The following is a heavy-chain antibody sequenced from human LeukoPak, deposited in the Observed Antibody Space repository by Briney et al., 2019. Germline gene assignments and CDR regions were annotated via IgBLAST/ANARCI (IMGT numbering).Heavy chain of an antibody. D-gene: IGHD6-13*01. V-gene: IGHV3-23*01. CDR1: GFTFSSYS. J-gene: IGHJ4*02. Sequence: PGGSLRLSCAASGFTFSSYSMSWVRQAPGKGLEWVSTITTSDGNTYYADSVKGRFTVSRDNSKNTLYLQMNSLRAEDTAVYYCAKDLRIAAAAISPGYWGQGTLVTVSS. CDR2: ITTSDGNT. CDR3: AKDLRIAAAAISPGY.